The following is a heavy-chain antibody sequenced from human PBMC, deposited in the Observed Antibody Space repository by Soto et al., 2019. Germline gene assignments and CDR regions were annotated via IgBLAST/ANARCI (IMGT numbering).Heavy chain of an antibody. J-gene: IGHJ3*02. D-gene: IGHD3-22*01. V-gene: IGHV3-30*18. CDR3: AKLPYYYDSSGYYHSDAFDI. CDR2: ISYDGSNK. Sequence: QVQLVESGGGVVQPVRSLRLSCAASGFTFSSYGMHWVRQAPGKGLEWVAVISYDGSNKYYADSVKGRFTISRDNSKNTLYLQMNSLRAEDTAVYYCAKLPYYYDSSGYYHSDAFDIWGQGTMVTVSS. CDR1: GFTFSSYG.